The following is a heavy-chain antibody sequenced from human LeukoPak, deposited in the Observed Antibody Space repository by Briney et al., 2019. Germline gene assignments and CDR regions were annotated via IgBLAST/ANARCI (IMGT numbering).Heavy chain of an antibody. CDR1: GFTFSSYW. CDR3: ASLSLGHY. V-gene: IGHV3-53*01. J-gene: IGHJ4*02. Sequence: GGSLRLSCAASGFTFSSYWMHWVCQAPGKGLEWVSVIYSGGSTYYADSVKGRFAISRDTSKNTLSLQMNSLRAEDTAVYYCASLSLGHYWGQGTLVTVSS. CDR2: IYSGGST. D-gene: IGHD6-6*01.